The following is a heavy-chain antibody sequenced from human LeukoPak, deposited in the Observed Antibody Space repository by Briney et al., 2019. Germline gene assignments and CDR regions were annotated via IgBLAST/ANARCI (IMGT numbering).Heavy chain of an antibody. CDR2: IYYSGST. Sequence: PPETLSLTCTVSGGSISSSSYYWGWIRQPPGKGLEWIGSIYYSGSTYSNPSLKSRVPISVDTSKNQFSLQLSSVTAAHTAVYYCASPFSSTRYSGAFDIWGQGTMVTVSS. CDR1: GGSISSSSYY. J-gene: IGHJ3*02. V-gene: IGHV4-39*01. D-gene: IGHD6-13*01. CDR3: ASPFSSTRYSGAFDI.